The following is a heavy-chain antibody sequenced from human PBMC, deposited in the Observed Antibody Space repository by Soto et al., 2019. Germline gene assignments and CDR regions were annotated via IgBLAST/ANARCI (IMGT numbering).Heavy chain of an antibody. Sequence: SETLSLTCTVSGGSISSYYWSWIRQPPGKGLEWIGYIYYSGSTNYNPSLKSRVTISVDTSKNQFSLKLSSVTAADTAVYYCARDRGPHSYADYWGQGALVTVSS. D-gene: IGHD5-18*01. J-gene: IGHJ4*02. CDR2: IYYSGST. CDR1: GGSISSYY. V-gene: IGHV4-59*01. CDR3: ARDRGPHSYADY.